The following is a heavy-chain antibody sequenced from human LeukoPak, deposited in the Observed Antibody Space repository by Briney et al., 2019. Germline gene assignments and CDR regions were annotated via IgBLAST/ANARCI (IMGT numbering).Heavy chain of an antibody. CDR2: INDNGDGT. J-gene: IGHJ4*02. CDR1: GFTFSSYA. Sequence: GGSLRLSCAASGFTFSSYAMSWVRQAPGKGLKWVSTINDNGDGTYYADSVKGRFTISRDNSKNTLYLQMNSLRAEDTAVYYCAKDLSLYDFWSGYRLWGQGTLVTVSS. CDR3: AKDLSLYDFWSGYRL. V-gene: IGHV3-23*01. D-gene: IGHD3-3*01.